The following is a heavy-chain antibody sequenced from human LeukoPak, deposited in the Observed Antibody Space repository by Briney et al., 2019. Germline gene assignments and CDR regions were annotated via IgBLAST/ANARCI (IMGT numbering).Heavy chain of an antibody. CDR2: ISAYNGNT. Sequence: ASVKVSCKASGYTFTSYGISWVRQAPGQGLEWMGWISAYNGNTNYAQKLQGRVTMTTDTSTSTAYMELRSLRSDDTAVYYCATGNPYCTNGVCPPAGWFDPWGQGTLVTVSS. CDR3: ATGNPYCTNGVCPPAGWFDP. V-gene: IGHV1-18*01. D-gene: IGHD2-8*01. CDR1: GYTFTSYG. J-gene: IGHJ5*02.